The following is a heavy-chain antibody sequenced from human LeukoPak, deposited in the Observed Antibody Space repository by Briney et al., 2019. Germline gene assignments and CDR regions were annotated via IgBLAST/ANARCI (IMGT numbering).Heavy chain of an antibody. J-gene: IGHJ5*02. CDR2: ISSSSSYI. CDR3: ARVVTGYYGSGSYYNPPYNWFDP. Sequence: PGGSLRLSCAASGFTFSSYSMNWVRQAPGKGLEWVSSISSSSSYIYYADSVKGRFTISRDNAKNSLYLQMNSLRAEDTAVYYCARVVTGYYGSGSYYNPPYNWFDPWGQGTLVTVSS. V-gene: IGHV3-21*01. CDR1: GFTFSSYS. D-gene: IGHD3-10*01.